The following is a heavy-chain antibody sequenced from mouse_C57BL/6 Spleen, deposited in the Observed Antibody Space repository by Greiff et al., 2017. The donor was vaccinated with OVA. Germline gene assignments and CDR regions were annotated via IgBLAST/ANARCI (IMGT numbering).Heavy chain of an antibody. CDR1: GYTFTSYW. V-gene: IGHV1-53*01. CDR2: INPSNGGT. Sequence: VQLQQPGTELVKPGASVKLSCKASGYTFTSYWMHWVKQRPGQGLEWIGNINPSNGGTNYNEKFKSKATLTVDKSSSTAYMQLSSLTSEDSAVYYCARPSTVVADYYAMDYWGQGTSVTVSS. D-gene: IGHD1-1*01. J-gene: IGHJ4*01. CDR3: ARPSTVVADYYAMDY.